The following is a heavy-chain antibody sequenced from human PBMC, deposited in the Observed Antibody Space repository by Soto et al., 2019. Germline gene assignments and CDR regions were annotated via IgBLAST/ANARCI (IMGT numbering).Heavy chain of an antibody. CDR1: GCSISSSSYY. CDR2: IYYSGST. D-gene: IGHD3-10*01. CDR3: ARYGSGSYTGRFDP. Sequence: PSETLSLTCTVSGCSISSSSYYWGWIRQPPGKGLEWIGSIYYSGSTYYNPSLKSRVTISVDTSKNQFSLKLSSVTAADTAVYYCARYGSGSYTGRFDPWGQGTLVTVSS. J-gene: IGHJ5*02. V-gene: IGHV4-39*01.